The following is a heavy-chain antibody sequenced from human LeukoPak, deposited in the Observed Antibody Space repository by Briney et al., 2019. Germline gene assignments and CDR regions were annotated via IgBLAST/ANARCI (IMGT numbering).Heavy chain of an antibody. D-gene: IGHD2-2*01. V-gene: IGHV3-15*01. J-gene: IGHJ4*02. Sequence: GGSLRLSCAASGFTFINAWMSWVRQASGKGLEWVGRIKSRADGGTTDYAAPVKGRFSISRDDSKNTLYLQMNSLKTEDTALYYCTTERYYALAYWGQGTLVTVSS. CDR2: IKSRADGGTT. CDR1: GFTFINAW. CDR3: TTERYYALAY.